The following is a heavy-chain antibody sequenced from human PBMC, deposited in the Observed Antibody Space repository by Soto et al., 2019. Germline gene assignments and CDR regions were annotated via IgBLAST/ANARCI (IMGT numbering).Heavy chain of an antibody. J-gene: IGHJ4*02. Sequence: PSETLSLTCAVYGGSFSGYYWSWIRQPPGKGLEWIGEINHSGSTNYNPSLKSRVTISVDTSKNQFSLKLSSVTAADTAVYYCARGKNCSSTSCYGGFDYWGQGTLVTVSS. CDR3: ARGKNCSSTSCYGGFDY. CDR2: INHSGST. V-gene: IGHV4-34*01. CDR1: GGSFSGYY. D-gene: IGHD2-2*01.